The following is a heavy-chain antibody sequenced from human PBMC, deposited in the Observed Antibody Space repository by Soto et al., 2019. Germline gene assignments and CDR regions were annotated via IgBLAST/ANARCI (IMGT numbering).Heavy chain of an antibody. Sequence: EVHLLESGGGLVEPGGSLRLSCAASGFTFSSYAMSWVRQAPGKGLEWVSAISGSGDDTYYADSVRGRFTISRDNSKNTLYMQMHSLRVEDTAVYFCAKGYWGSAHPSPADRRGQGTLVTVSS. CDR1: GFTFSSYA. CDR2: ISGSGDDT. CDR3: AKGYWGSAHPSPADR. D-gene: IGHD3-16*01. V-gene: IGHV3-23*01. J-gene: IGHJ4*02.